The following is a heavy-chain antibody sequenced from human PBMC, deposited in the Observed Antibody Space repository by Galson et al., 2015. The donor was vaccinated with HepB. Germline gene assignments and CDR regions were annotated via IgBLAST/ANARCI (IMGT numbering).Heavy chain of an antibody. CDR3: AALRYSGGWDFFDY. Sequence: QSGAEVKKPGESLRISCKVSGYNFTSFRITWVRQMPGKGLEWMGRVNPSDSYANHHPSFQGHVTISSDKSISTVYLQWSSLKASDTAMYYCAALRYSGGWDFFDYWGQGTLVTVSS. CDR2: VNPSDSYA. D-gene: IGHD6-19*01. V-gene: IGHV5-10-1*01. J-gene: IGHJ4*02. CDR1: GYNFTSFR.